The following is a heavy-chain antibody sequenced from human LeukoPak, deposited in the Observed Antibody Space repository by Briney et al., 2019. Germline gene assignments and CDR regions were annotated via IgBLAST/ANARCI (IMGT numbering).Heavy chain of an antibody. V-gene: IGHV3-23*01. D-gene: IGHD2-15*01. J-gene: IGHJ4*02. CDR2: ISDGGHST. CDR3: ARATLFPGCSGGSCYQYYFDY. CDR1: GFNFSSYA. Sequence: GGSLRLSCAASGFNFSSYAMNWVRQAPGKGLEWVTVISDGGHSTYYADSVKGRFTISRDNAKNTLYLQMNSLRAEDTAVYYCARATLFPGCSGGSCYQYYFDYWGQGTLVTVSS.